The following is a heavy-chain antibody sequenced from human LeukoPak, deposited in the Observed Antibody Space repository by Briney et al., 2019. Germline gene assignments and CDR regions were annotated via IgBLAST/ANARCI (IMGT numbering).Heavy chain of an antibody. CDR2: INPNSGGT. V-gene: IGHV1-2*02. Sequence: ASVKVSRKASGYTFTGYYMHWVRQAPGQGLEWMGWINPNSGGTNYAQKFQGRVTMTRDTSISTAYMELSRLRSDDTAVYYCARSRGTITIFGVVIITYMDVWGKGTTVTVSS. J-gene: IGHJ6*03. CDR3: ARSRGTITIFGVVIITYMDV. CDR1: GYTFTGYY. D-gene: IGHD3-3*01.